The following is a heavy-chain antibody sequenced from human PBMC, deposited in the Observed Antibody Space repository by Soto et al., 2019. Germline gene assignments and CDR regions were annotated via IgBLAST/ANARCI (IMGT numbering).Heavy chain of an antibody. CDR3: ARDSYGMDV. CDR1: GFTFSNYA. CDR2: ISYDGSNK. J-gene: IGHJ6*02. Sequence: GGSLRLSCAASGFTFSNYAMHWVRQAPGKGLEWVAVISYDGSNKYYADSVKGRFTISRDNSKNTLYLQMNSLRAEDTAVYYCARDSYGMDVWGQGTTVTVSS. V-gene: IGHV3-30-3*01.